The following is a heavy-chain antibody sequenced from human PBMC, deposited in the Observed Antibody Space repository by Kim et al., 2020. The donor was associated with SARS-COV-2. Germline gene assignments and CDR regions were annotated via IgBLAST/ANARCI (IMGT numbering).Heavy chain of an antibody. D-gene: IGHD3-9*01. J-gene: IGHJ4*02. CDR1: GYTFTSYA. Sequence: ASVKVSCKASGYTFTSYAMNWVRQAPGQGLEWMGWINTNTGNPTYAQGFTGRFVFSLDTSVSTAYLQISSLKAEDTAVYYCARESSGALRYFDWLLSPFFDYWGQGTLVTVSS. V-gene: IGHV7-4-1*02. CDR2: INTNTGNP. CDR3: ARESSGALRYFDWLLSPFFDY.